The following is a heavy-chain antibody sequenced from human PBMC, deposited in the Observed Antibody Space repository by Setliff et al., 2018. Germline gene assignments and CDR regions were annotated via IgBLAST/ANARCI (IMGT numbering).Heavy chain of an antibody. CDR2: IDPSGFST. J-gene: IGHJ3*02. CDR3: AGPRGPYSASDASDI. D-gene: IGHD3-16*01. Sequence: ASVKVSCKASGYTFANYYMHWVRQAPGQGLEWMGIIDPSGFSTNYAQKFQGRVTVTRATSTDTLYMELSSLRSEDTAIYYCAGPRGPYSASDASDIWGQGTMVTVSS. V-gene: IGHV1-46*01. CDR1: GYTFANYY.